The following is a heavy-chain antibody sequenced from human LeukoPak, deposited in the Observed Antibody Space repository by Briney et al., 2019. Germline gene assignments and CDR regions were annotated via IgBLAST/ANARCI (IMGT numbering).Heavy chain of an antibody. CDR2: INAGNGNT. CDR3: ARGEYFDWLVEPPSDY. V-gene: IGHV1-3*01. J-gene: IGHJ4*02. CDR1: GYTFTSYA. D-gene: IGHD3-9*01. Sequence: ASVKVSCKASGYTFTSYAMHWVRQAPGQRLEWMGWINAGNGNTKYSQKFQGRVTITRDTSASTAYMELSSLRSEDTAVHYCARGEYFDWLVEPPSDYWGQGTLVTVSS.